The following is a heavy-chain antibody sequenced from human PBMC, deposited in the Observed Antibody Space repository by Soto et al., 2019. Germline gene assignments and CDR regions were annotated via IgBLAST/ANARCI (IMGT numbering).Heavy chain of an antibody. V-gene: IGHV1-69*13. CDR1: GGTFSSYA. D-gene: IGHD1-1*01. CDR2: IIPIFGTA. Sequence: SVKVSCKASGGTFSSYAISWVRQAPGQGLEWMGGIIPIFGTANYAQKFQGRVTITADESTSTAYMELSSLRSEDTAVYYCARASGYEVALGNYGMDVWGQGTTVTVSS. CDR3: ARASGYEVALGNYGMDV. J-gene: IGHJ6*02.